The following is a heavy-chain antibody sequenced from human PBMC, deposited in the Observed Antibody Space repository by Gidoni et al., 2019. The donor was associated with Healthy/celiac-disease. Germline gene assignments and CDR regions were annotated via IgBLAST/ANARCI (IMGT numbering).Heavy chain of an antibody. CDR1: GYTFTSYD. CDR3: ARLKRPITMIVVAFDY. Sequence: QVQLVQSGAEVKKPGASVKVSCKASGYTFTSYDINWVRQATGQGLEWMGWMNPNSGNTGYAQKFQGRVTMTRNTSISTAYMELSSLRSEDTAVYYCARLKRPITMIVVAFDYWGQGTLVTVSS. D-gene: IGHD3-22*01. V-gene: IGHV1-8*01. J-gene: IGHJ4*02. CDR2: MNPNSGNT.